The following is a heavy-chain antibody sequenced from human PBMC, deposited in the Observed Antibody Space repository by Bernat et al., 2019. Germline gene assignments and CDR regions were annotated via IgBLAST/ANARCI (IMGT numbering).Heavy chain of an antibody. D-gene: IGHD4-17*01. V-gene: IGHV1-24*01. CDR3: AREEGVTTVTTLDTIADFLYGMDV. CDR2: FDPEDGET. Sequence: QVQLVQSGAEVKKPGASVKVSCKVSGYTLTELSMHWVRQAPGKGLEWMGGFDPEDGETIYAQKFQGRVTMTTDTSTSTAYMELRSLRSDDTAVYYCAREEGVTTVTTLDTIADFLYGMDVWGQGTTVTVSS. J-gene: IGHJ6*02. CDR1: GYTLTELS.